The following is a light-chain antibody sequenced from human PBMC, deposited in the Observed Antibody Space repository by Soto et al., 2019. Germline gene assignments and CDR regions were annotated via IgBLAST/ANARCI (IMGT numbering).Light chain of an antibody. J-gene: IGKJ2*01. Sequence: IQLTQSPSSLSASIGDRVTITCRAGQGISTFLAWYQQTPRKAPKLLIYAASTLQSGVPSRFSGSGSGTDFTLTISSLQPEDFATYYCQQSYSTHMYTFGQGTKVDIK. V-gene: IGKV1-39*01. CDR1: QGISTF. CDR3: QQSYSTHMYT. CDR2: AAS.